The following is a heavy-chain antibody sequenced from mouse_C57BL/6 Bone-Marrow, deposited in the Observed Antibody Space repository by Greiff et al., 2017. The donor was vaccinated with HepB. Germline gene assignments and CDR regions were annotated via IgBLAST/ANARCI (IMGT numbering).Heavy chain of an antibody. J-gene: IGHJ2*01. Sequence: EVKLMESGGGLVQPGGSMKLSCVASGFTFSNYWMNWVRQSPEKGLEWVAQIRLKSDNYATHYAESVKGRFTISRDDSKSSVYLQMNNLRAEDTGIYYCTIIYYDYDVPFDYWGQGTTLTVSS. CDR2: IRLKSDNYAT. CDR1: GFTFSNYW. D-gene: IGHD2-4*01. V-gene: IGHV6-3*01. CDR3: TIIYYDYDVPFDY.